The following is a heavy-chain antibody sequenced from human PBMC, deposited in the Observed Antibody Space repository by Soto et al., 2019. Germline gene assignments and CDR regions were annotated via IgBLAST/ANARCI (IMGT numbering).Heavy chain of an antibody. V-gene: IGHV1-18*04. CDR1: GYSFSGYD. CDR2: VSTSIRST. D-gene: IGHD3-10*01. CDR3: ARDSGAALYGEDALDI. Sequence: QGKLVQSGPEVKKPGASVKVSCTASGYSFSGYDITWVRQAPGQGLEWLGWVSTSIRSTMSAEKLQGRLTMTTDSSTTTVYMELRGLTSDDTAVYYCARDSGAALYGEDALDIWGQGTMVSVSS. J-gene: IGHJ3*02.